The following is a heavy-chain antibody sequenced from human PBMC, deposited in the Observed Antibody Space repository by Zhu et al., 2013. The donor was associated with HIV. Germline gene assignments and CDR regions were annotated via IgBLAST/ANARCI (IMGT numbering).Heavy chain of an antibody. D-gene: IGHD3-22*01. J-gene: IGHJ4*02. CDR3: ARELEFGFTTSGILAY. Sequence: QVQLVQSGAEVKRPGASVKVSCKASGFTFTGYYIHWVRQAPGQGLEWMGWINPRSGATNYPQKFQGRVTMTGDTSISIAYMDLSRLRSDDTALYYCARELEFGFTTSGILAYWGQGTLVTVSS. V-gene: IGHV1-2*02. CDR1: GFTFTGYY. CDR2: INPRSGAT.